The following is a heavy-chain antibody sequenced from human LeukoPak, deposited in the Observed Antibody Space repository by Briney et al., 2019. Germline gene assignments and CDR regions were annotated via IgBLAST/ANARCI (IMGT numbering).Heavy chain of an antibody. D-gene: IGHD7-27*01. CDR2: INHSGST. V-gene: IGHV4-34*01. CDR3: ARSPGVLNWFDP. Sequence: SETLSLTCAVYGGSFSGYYWSWIRQPPGKGLEWIGEINHSGSTNYNPSLKSRVTISVDTSKNQFSLKLSSVTAADTAVYYCARSPGVLNWFDPWGQGTLVTVSS. CDR1: GGSFSGYY. J-gene: IGHJ5*02.